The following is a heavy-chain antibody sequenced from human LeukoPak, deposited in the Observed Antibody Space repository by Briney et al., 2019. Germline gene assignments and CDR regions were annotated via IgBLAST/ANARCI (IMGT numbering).Heavy chain of an antibody. J-gene: IGHJ4*02. CDR3: ARARDQWLVEFDY. V-gene: IGHV4-59*08. CDR1: GGSISSYY. D-gene: IGHD6-19*01. CDR2: RYSGWSS. Sequence: SETLSLTCTDSGGSISSYYWSWIRQPPGKGLGWVGYRYSGWSSNYNPSLTRGATLSVNTSNIQVSLKLSSVTAADTAVYYCARARDQWLVEFDYWGQGTLVTVSS.